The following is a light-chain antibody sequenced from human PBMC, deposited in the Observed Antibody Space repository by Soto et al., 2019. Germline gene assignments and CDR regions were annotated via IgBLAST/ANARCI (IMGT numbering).Light chain of an antibody. V-gene: IGKV3-20*01. Sequence: EIVLTQSPGTLSLSPGERATLSCRASQSVSSSYLAWYQQKPGQAPRLLIYGASSMATGIPDRFSGSGSGTDFSLTISRLEPEDFAVYYCQQYGSSPKTLGQGTKVDIK. CDR3: QQYGSSPKT. CDR1: QSVSSSY. CDR2: GAS. J-gene: IGKJ1*01.